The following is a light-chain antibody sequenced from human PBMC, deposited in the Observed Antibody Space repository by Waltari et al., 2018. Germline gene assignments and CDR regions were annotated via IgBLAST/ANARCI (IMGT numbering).Light chain of an antibody. V-gene: IGLV4-69*01. Sequence: QLLLTQSPSASASLGASVKLTCTLSSGHSNNIIAWLQQQPGKGPRDLMRVNSDGSHSKGDEIPDRFSGSSSGAERYLTISSVQSEDEADYYCETGGHGTWVFGGGTKLTVL. CDR2: VNSDGSH. J-gene: IGLJ3*02. CDR3: ETGGHGTWV. CDR1: SGHSNNI.